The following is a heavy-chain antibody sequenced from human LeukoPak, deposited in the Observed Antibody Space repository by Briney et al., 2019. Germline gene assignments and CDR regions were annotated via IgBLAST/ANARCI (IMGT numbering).Heavy chain of an antibody. CDR2: ISYDGSNK. CDR1: GFTFSSYA. Sequence: GGSLRLSCAASGFTFSSYAMHWVRQAPGKGLEWVAVISYDGSNKYYADSVKGRFTISRDNSKNTLYLQMNSLRAEDTAVYYCAKDRRVQWLVRSSFDYWGQGTLVTVSS. D-gene: IGHD6-19*01. J-gene: IGHJ4*02. CDR3: AKDRRVQWLVRSSFDY. V-gene: IGHV3-30-3*01.